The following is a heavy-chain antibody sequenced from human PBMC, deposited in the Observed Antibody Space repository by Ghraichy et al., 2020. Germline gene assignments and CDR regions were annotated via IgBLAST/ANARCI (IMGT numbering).Heavy chain of an antibody. J-gene: IGHJ4*02. V-gene: IGHV3-11*06. CDR3: ARDLAYFDSSGYYYGPFDY. D-gene: IGHD3-22*01. Sequence: LSLTCAASGFTFSDYYMSWIRQAPGKGLEWVSYIDSRDSFSNYAHSVKGRFTISRDNAKNSLYLQMNSLRAEDTAVYYCARDLAYFDSSGYYYGPFDYWGQGTLVTVSS. CDR1: GFTFSDYY. CDR2: IDSRDSFS.